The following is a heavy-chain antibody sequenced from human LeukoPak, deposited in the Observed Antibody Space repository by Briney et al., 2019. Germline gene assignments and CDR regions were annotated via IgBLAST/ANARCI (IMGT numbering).Heavy chain of an antibody. Sequence: SETLSLTCTVSGGSLSSSSYYWGWIRQPPGKGLEWIGSIYYSGSTYYNPSLKSRVTISVDTSKNQFSLKLSSVTAADTAVYYCARDGSMIVRAFDIWGQGTMVTVSS. CDR3: ARDGSMIVRAFDI. D-gene: IGHD3-22*01. CDR2: IYYSGST. V-gene: IGHV4-39*07. J-gene: IGHJ3*02. CDR1: GGSLSSSSYY.